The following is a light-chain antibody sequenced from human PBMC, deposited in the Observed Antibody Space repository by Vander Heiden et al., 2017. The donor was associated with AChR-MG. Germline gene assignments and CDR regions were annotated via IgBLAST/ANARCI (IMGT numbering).Light chain of an antibody. Sequence: ILVTQSPDSLAVSLGERATINCKSSQSVLYSSNNKNYLAWYQQKPGQPPKLLIYWASTRESGVPDRFSGSGSGTDFTLTISSLQAEDVAVYCCQQYYSTPQTFGQGTKVEIK. CDR2: WAS. CDR1: QSVLYSSNNKNY. V-gene: IGKV4-1*01. J-gene: IGKJ1*01. CDR3: QQYYSTPQT.